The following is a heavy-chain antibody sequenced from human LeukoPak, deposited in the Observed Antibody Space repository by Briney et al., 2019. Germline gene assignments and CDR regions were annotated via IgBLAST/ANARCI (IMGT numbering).Heavy chain of an antibody. CDR1: GGSIDSNY. Sequence: SETLSLTCIVSGGSIDSNYWSWIRQPPGKGLEWIGHGGSTNYNPSLKSRVTMSVDSSKSHFSLKLNSVTAADTAVYYCAKSFYYASGLDYWGQGTLVTVSS. CDR3: AKSFYYASGLDY. J-gene: IGHJ4*02. V-gene: IGHV4-59*08. D-gene: IGHD3-10*01. CDR2: GGST.